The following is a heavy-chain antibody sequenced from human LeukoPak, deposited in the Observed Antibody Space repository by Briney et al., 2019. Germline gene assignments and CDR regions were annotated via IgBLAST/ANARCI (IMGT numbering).Heavy chain of an antibody. V-gene: IGHV3-7*03. J-gene: IGHJ5*02. Sequence: GGSLRLSCVGSGSTFNGHWLTWVRQAPGRGLEWVASIKEDGRQAYYMDSVKDRFTISRDNSQNTLYLEMKSLRVEDTAVYYCAKDRDYDFWSGKLFDPWGQGTSVTVSS. CDR2: IKEDGRQA. CDR3: AKDRDYDFWSGKLFDP. CDR1: GSTFNGHW. D-gene: IGHD3-3*01.